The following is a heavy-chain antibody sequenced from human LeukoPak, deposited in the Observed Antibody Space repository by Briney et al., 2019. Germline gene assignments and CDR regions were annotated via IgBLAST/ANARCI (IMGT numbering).Heavy chain of an antibody. J-gene: IGHJ6*03. CDR3: ATASGWSQRNYYYYMDV. D-gene: IGHD2-15*01. Sequence: ASVKVSCKVSGYTLTELSMHWVRQAPGKGLEWMGGFDPEDGETIYAQKFQCRVTMTEDTSTDTAYMELSSLRSEDTAVYYCATASGWSQRNYYYYMDVWGKGTTVTVSS. CDR2: FDPEDGET. CDR1: GYTLTELS. V-gene: IGHV1-24*01.